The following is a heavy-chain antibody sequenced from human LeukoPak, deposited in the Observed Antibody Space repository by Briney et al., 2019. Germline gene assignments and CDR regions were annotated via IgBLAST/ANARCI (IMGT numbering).Heavy chain of an antibody. Sequence: SETLSLTCTVSGGSISGYYWSWIRQPPGKGLEWIGYIYYSGSTNYNPSLKSRVTLSVDTSKNQFSLKLTSMTAADTAVYYCARGYYDTSGYYLAAYWGQGTLVTVSS. J-gene: IGHJ4*02. D-gene: IGHD3-22*01. CDR2: IYYSGST. CDR1: GGSISGYY. V-gene: IGHV4-59*01. CDR3: ARGYYDTSGYYLAAY.